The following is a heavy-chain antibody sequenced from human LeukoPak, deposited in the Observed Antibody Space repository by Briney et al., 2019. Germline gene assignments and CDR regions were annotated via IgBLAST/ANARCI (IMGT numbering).Heavy chain of an antibody. V-gene: IGHV1-46*01. D-gene: IGHD1-26*01. CDR3: ARVNSVGDNAWWFDP. CDR1: GYTFTSYY. Sequence: ASVKVSCKASGYTFTSYYMHWVRQAPGQGLEWMGLINPTGGSTGYAQKFQGRVTMTRDMSTSTDYMELSSLRSEDTAIYYCARVNSVGDNAWWFDPWGQGTLVTVSS. J-gene: IGHJ5*02. CDR2: INPTGGST.